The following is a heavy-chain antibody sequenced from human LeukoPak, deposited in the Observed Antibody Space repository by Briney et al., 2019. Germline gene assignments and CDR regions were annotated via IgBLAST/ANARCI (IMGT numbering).Heavy chain of an antibody. CDR2: ISSNGGST. D-gene: IGHD1-14*01. Sequence: GSLRLSCAASGFTFSSYAMHWVRQAPGKGLEYVSAISSNGGSTSYANSVKGRFTISRDNSKNTLYLQMGSLRAEDMAVYYCARESRPHYYYYYYMDVWGKGTTVTVSS. V-gene: IGHV3-64*01. J-gene: IGHJ6*03. CDR3: ARESRPHYYYYYYMDV. CDR1: GFTFSSYA.